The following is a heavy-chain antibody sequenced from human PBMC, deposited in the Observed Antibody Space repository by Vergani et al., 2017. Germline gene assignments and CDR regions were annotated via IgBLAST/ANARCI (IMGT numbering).Heavy chain of an antibody. Sequence: EVQLVESGGGLVQPGGSLRLSCAASGFTFSSYWMSWVRQAPGKGLEWVANIKQDGSEKYYVDSVKGRFTISRNNAKSSLYLQMNSLRAEDTAVYYCARAGSGSYSTGFDYWGQGTLVTVSS. D-gene: IGHD1-26*01. CDR1: GFTFSSYW. J-gene: IGHJ4*02. CDR2: IKQDGSEK. CDR3: ARAGSGSYSTGFDY. V-gene: IGHV3-7*04.